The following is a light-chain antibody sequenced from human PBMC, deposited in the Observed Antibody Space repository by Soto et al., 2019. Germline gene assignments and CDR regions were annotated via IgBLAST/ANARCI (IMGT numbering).Light chain of an antibody. V-gene: IGKV1-16*01. CDR3: QQYKSYPHT. CDR1: QGINNY. CDR2: AAS. Sequence: DIPMTQSPSSLSASIGDRVTITCRASQGINNYLAWFQQKTGEAPKSLISAASTLQSGVPSRFSGKGSGTDFTLTISGLQPEDFATYYCQQYKSYPHTFGQGTRLEI. J-gene: IGKJ2*01.